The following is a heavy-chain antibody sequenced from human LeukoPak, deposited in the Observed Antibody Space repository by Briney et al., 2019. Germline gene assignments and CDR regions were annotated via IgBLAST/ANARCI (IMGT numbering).Heavy chain of an antibody. D-gene: IGHD1-26*01. CDR3: AKVSPSGSYLPYYFDY. CDR1: GCTFSSYA. J-gene: IGHJ4*02. Sequence: GGALRLSCAASGCTFSSYAMSWVRQPRGKGLDGVSAISGTGGSTYYADSVKGRFTISRDNSKNTLYLKMNSLRAEDTAVYYCAKVSPSGSYLPYYFDYWGQGTLVTVSS. CDR2: ISGTGGST. V-gene: IGHV3-23*01.